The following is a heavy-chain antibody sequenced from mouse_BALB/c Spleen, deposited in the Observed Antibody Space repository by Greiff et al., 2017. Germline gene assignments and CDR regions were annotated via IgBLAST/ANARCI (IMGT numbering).Heavy chain of an antibody. V-gene: IGHV5-17*02. D-gene: IGHD2-1*01. Sequence: EVKLMDSGGGLVQPGGSRKLSCAASGFTFSSFGMHWVRQAPEKGLEWVAYISSGSSTIYYADTVKGRFTISRDNPKNTLFLQMTSLRSEDTAMYYCARWYYGNSFAYWGQGTLVTVSA. CDR3: ARWYYGNSFAY. J-gene: IGHJ3*01. CDR2: ISSGSSTI. CDR1: GFTFSSFG.